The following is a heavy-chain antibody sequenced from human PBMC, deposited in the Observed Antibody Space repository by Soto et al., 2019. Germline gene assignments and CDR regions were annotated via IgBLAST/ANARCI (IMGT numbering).Heavy chain of an antibody. CDR3: ARETNPYTDSSHAFDI. V-gene: IGHV3-21*01. D-gene: IGHD2-2*02. J-gene: IGHJ3*02. CDR1: GFTFSSYS. CDR2: VSSTGSFI. Sequence: EVQLVESGGGLVKPGGSLRLSCAASGFTFSSYSMNWVRQAPGKGLEWVSSVSSTGSFIYYADPVKGRFTISRDNAQSSLSLQMSGLRVEDTAVYYCARETNPYTDSSHAFDIWGQGTMVTVSS.